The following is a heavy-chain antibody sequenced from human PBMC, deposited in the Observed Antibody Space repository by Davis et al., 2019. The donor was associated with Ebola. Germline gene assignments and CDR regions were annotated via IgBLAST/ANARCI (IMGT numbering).Heavy chain of an antibody. Sequence: SETLSLTCTVSGVSITSYYWSWVRQRPRKRLEWIGYSHYSGRTNYNPSLKSRVTISTDTSRSQFSLTLSPVTAADTAVYYCARHKTWYSSSWSGGLDPWGQGTLVTVSS. CDR2: SHYSGRT. J-gene: IGHJ5*02. V-gene: IGHV4-59*01. CDR3: ARHKTWYSSSWSGGLDP. D-gene: IGHD6-13*01. CDR1: GVSITSYY.